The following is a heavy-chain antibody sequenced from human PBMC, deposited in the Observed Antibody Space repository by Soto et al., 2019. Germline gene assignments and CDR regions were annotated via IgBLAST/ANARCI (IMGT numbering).Heavy chain of an antibody. CDR3: ASRAGYNIPFYYYYGMDV. D-gene: IGHD5-12*01. CDR2: IYHSGST. CDR1: GGSISSSNW. J-gene: IGHJ6*02. V-gene: IGHV4-4*02. Sequence: SETLSLTCAVSGGSISSSNWWSWVRQPPGKGMEWIGEIYHSGSTNYNPSLKSRVTISVDKSKNKFSLKLSSVTAADTAVYYCASRAGYNIPFYYYYGMDVWGQGTTVT.